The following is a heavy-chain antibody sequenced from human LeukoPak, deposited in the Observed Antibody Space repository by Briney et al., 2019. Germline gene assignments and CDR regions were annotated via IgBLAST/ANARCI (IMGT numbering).Heavy chain of an antibody. D-gene: IGHD5-24*01. CDR1: GYTFTSYG. CDR2: ISAYNGNT. CDR3: ARDNYRSRYYYGMDV. V-gene: IGHV1-18*01. J-gene: IGHJ6*02. Sequence: ASVKVSCKASGYTFTSYGISWVRQAPGRGLEWMGWISAYNGNTNYAQKLQGRVTMTTDTSTSTAYMELRSLRSDDTAVYYCARDNYRSRYYYGMDVWGQGTTVTVSS.